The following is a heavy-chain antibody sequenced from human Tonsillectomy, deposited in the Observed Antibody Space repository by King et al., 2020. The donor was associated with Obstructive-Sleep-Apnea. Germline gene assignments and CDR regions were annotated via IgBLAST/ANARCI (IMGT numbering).Heavy chain of an antibody. CDR3: ARDNAQGFSYDYGRGFDY. V-gene: IGHV3-21*01. Sequence: VQLVESGGGLVKPGGSLRLSCAASGFTFSSYSMNWVRQAPGKGLEWVSSISSSSSYMYYADSMKGRFPISRDNAKNSLYLQMNSLRAEDTAVYYWARDNAQGFSYDYGRGFDYWGQGTLVTVSS. D-gene: IGHD3-16*01. CDR2: ISSSSSYM. CDR1: GFTFSSYS. J-gene: IGHJ4*02.